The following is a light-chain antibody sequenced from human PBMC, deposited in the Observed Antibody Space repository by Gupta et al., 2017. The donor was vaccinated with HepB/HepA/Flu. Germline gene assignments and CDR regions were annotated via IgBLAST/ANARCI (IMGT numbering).Light chain of an antibody. Sequence: DVVLTQSPLSLPVTLGQPASISCRSSQSLVFSDGNTFLHWFQQRPGQSPRRLLYQVSKRDSGVPGRFSGSGSGTDFTLRSSRGEDEDVAIYYCEQGTPSCTFGGGTKVEIK. CDR2: QVS. CDR1: QSLVFSDGNTF. J-gene: IGKJ4*01. V-gene: IGKV2-30*01. CDR3: EQGTPSCT.